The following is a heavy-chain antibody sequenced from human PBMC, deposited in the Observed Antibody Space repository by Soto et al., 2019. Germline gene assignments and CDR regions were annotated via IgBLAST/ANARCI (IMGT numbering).Heavy chain of an antibody. Sequence: SQTLSLTCAISGDSVSSSSAAWNWIRQSPSRGLEWLGRTYYRSKWYNDYAVSVKSRITINPDTSKNQFSLQLNSVTPEDTAVYYCARADGYCSGGSCYSVVDPWGQGTLVTVSS. J-gene: IGHJ5*02. CDR2: TYYRSKWYN. V-gene: IGHV6-1*01. D-gene: IGHD2-15*01. CDR1: GDSVSSSSAA. CDR3: ARADGYCSGGSCYSVVDP.